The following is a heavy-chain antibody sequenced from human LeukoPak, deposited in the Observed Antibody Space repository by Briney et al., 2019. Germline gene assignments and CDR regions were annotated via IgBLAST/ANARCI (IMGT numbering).Heavy chain of an antibody. CDR3: ARGRPHGNDY. V-gene: IGHV3-7*01. Sequence: GGSLRLSCAASGFALSSHWMTWVRQVPGWGPEWVANVNRDGSETYYLDSVKGRFTISKDNAKNSLYLQMNSLRVEDTAVYYCARGRPHGNDYWGQGTLVTVSS. CDR2: VNRDGSET. CDR1: GFALSSHW. D-gene: IGHD4-23*01. J-gene: IGHJ4*02.